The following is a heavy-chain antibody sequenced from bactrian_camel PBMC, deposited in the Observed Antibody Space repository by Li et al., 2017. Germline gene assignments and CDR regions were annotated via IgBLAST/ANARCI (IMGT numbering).Heavy chain of an antibody. D-gene: IGHD7*01. CDR3: AFEIQPRVGGLDYSQGAPMAPLCPTQGY. V-gene: IGHV3S53*01. Sequence: HVQLVESGGGSVQVGGSLRLSCAASGYSPAKYAMGWFRQAPGKKREGVATIATDGTSTFADSVKGRFTIFKDYAKNTLYLQMNGLKPEDTGMYYCAFEIQPRVGGLDYSQGAPMAPLCPTQGYWGQGTQVTVS. J-gene: IGHJ4*01. CDR2: IATDGTS. CDR1: GYSPAKYA.